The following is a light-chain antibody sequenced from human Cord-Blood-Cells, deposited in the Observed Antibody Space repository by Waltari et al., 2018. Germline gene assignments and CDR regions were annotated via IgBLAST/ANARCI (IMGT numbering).Light chain of an antibody. V-gene: IGKV3-11*01. CDR1: QSVSSY. Sequence: EIVLTQSPAHLSLSPGERATLSCRASQSVSSYLAWYQRKPGQAPRLLIYDASNRATGIPARFSGSGSGTDFTLTISSLEPEDFAVYYCQQRSNWPLTFGGGTKVEIK. CDR3: QQRSNWPLT. CDR2: DAS. J-gene: IGKJ4*01.